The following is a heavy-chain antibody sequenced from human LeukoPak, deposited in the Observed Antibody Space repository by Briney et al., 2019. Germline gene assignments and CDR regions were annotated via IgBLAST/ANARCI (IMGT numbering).Heavy chain of an antibody. CDR3: AREVGGGIVATILCYFDY. V-gene: IGHV1-46*01. CDR1: GYTFTSYY. J-gene: IGHJ4*02. CDR2: INPSGGST. Sequence: ASVKVSCKASGYTFTSYYMHWVRQAPGQGLEWMGIINPSGGSTSYAQKFQGRVTMTRDMSTSTVYMELSSLRSEDTAVYYCAREVGGGIVATILCYFDYWGQGTLVTVSS. D-gene: IGHD5-12*01.